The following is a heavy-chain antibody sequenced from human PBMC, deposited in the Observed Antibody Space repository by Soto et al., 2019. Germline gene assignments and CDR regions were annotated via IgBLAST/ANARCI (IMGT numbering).Heavy chain of an antibody. D-gene: IGHD3-10*01. J-gene: IGHJ4*02. CDR2: ISRSPTTI. Sequence: EVQLVESGGGLVQPGGSLRLYCATSGFVFSTYDLNWVRQAPGKGLEWISYISRSPTTIYYADSVKGRFTVSRDNANNALYLQMNSLRAEDTAVYYCARDGSGTYSNYRGQGTLVTVSS. V-gene: IGHV3-48*04. CDR1: GFVFSTYD. CDR3: ARDGSGTYSNY.